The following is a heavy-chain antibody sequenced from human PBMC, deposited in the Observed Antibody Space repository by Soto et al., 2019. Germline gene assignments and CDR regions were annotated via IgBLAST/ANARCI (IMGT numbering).Heavy chain of an antibody. V-gene: IGHV1-18*01. CDR3: ARGNQLLSGVYYYYGMDV. CDR1: GYPFTSFL. Sequence: ASVKVSCKASGYPFTSFLSTSARQAPGQEHEWIGSISAYNLNTNYSQKLEGRVIMTTDTSMSTAYMELRSLRSDDTAVYYCARGNQLLSGVYYYYGMDVWGQGTMVTVSS. CDR2: ISAYNLNT. D-gene: IGHD3-10*01. J-gene: IGHJ6*02.